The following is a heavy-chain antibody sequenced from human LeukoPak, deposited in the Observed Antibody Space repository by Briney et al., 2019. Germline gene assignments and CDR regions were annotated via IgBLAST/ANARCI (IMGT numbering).Heavy chain of an antibody. CDR1: GGSTSSYY. Sequence: PSETLSLTCTVSGGSTSSYYWSWIRQPPGEGLEWIGYIYYSGSTDYNPSLKSRATISVDTSKNQFSLKLTSVTAADTAVYYCARRSLSPYWYFDLWGRGTLLTVSS. CDR2: IYYSGST. V-gene: IGHV4-59*08. CDR3: ARRSLSPYWYFDL. J-gene: IGHJ2*01.